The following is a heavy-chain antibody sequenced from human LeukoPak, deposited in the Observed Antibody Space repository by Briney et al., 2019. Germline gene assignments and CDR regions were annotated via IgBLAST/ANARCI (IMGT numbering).Heavy chain of an antibody. Sequence: GGSLRLSCAASGFTFSSYGMHWVRQAPGKGLEWVAFIRYDGSNKYYADSVKGRFTISRDNSKNTLYLQMNSLRAEDTAVYYCAKGAFGELFYYFDYWGQGTLVTVSS. CDR2: IRYDGSNK. V-gene: IGHV3-30*02. CDR1: GFTFSSYG. D-gene: IGHD3-10*01. J-gene: IGHJ4*02. CDR3: AKGAFGELFYYFDY.